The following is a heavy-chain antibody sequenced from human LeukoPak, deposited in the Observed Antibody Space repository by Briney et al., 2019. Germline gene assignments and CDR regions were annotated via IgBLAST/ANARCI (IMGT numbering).Heavy chain of an antibody. Sequence: GASVKVSCKASGGTFSSYAISWVRQAPGQELEWMGGIIPIFGTANYAQKFQGRVTITADESTSTAYMELSSLRSEDTAVYYCAREVEEYCSGGSCYGAHYWGQGTLVTVSS. J-gene: IGHJ4*02. CDR1: GGTFSSYA. CDR3: AREVEEYCSGGSCYGAHY. V-gene: IGHV1-69*13. D-gene: IGHD2-15*01. CDR2: IIPIFGTA.